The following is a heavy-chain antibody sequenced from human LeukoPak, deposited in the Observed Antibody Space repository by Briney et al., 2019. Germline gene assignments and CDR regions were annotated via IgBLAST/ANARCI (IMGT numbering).Heavy chain of an antibody. CDR2: MYNTGIT. Sequence: SETLSLTCTVSGGSMRSYFWTWIRQRPGKGLEWIGYMYNTGITNHNPSRESRVTISIDTTKNRFSLRLSSVTAADTAVYYCARDTHNYGMDVWGQGTTASVSS. J-gene: IGHJ6*02. V-gene: IGHV4-59*01. CDR1: GGSMRSYF. CDR3: ARDTHNYGMDV.